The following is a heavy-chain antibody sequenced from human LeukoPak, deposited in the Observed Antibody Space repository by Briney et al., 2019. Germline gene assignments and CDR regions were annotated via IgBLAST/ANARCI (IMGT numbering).Heavy chain of an antibody. J-gene: IGHJ3*02. D-gene: IGHD4-17*01. V-gene: IGHV3-53*01. CDR2: IYSGGST. Sequence: PGGSLRLSCAASGFTFSSYAMSWVRQAPGKGLEWVSVIYSGGSTYYADSVKGRFTISRDNSKNTLYLQMNSLRAEDTAVYYCARLDYGDYSTAYDAFDIWGQGTMVTVSS. CDR1: GFTFSSYA. CDR3: ARLDYGDYSTAYDAFDI.